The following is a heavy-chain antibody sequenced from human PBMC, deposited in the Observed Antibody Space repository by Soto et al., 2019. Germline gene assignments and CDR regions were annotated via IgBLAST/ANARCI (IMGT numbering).Heavy chain of an antibody. D-gene: IGHD6-13*01. CDR2: ISSSSSTI. J-gene: IGHJ3*02. CDR3: ASIAAAGRPFDAFDI. V-gene: IGHV3-48*01. CDR1: GFTFSSYS. Sequence: HPGGSLRLSCAASGFTFSSYSMNWVRQAPGKGLEWVSYISSSSSTIYYADSVKGRFTISRDNAKNSLYLQMNSLRAEDTAVYYCASIAAAGRPFDAFDIWGQGTMVTVSS.